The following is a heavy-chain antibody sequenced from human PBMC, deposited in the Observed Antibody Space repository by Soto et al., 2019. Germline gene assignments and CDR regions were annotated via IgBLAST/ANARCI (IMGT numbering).Heavy chain of an antibody. CDR1: GFTFSSYG. CDR3: ASVLGPYGDYGV. Sequence: GGSLRLSCAASGFTFSSYGMHWVRQAPGKGLEWVAVISYDGSNKYYADSVKGRFTISRDNSKNTLYLQMNSLRAEDTAVYYCASVLGPYGDYGVWGQGTLVTGS. CDR2: ISYDGSNK. D-gene: IGHD4-17*01. V-gene: IGHV3-30*03. J-gene: IGHJ4*02.